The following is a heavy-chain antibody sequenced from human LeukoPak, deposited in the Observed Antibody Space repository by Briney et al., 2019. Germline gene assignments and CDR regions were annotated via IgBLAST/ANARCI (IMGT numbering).Heavy chain of an antibody. CDR3: ARGSWSFDY. Sequence: SETLSLTCTASGGSISSYYWSWIRQPPGKGLEWIGRLYTSGSTNYNPSLKSRVTISVDKSKNQFSLNLSSVTAADTAVYYCARGSWSFDYWGQGTLVTVSS. CDR1: GGSISSYY. D-gene: IGHD6-13*01. CDR2: LYTSGST. V-gene: IGHV4-4*07. J-gene: IGHJ4*02.